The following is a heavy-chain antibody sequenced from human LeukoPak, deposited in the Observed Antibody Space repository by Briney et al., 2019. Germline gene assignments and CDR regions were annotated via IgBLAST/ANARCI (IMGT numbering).Heavy chain of an antibody. J-gene: IGHJ4*02. D-gene: IGHD6-13*01. CDR2: ISSDGNNK. V-gene: IGHV3-30-3*01. CDR1: GFIFNNYA. CDR3: AREAQQLVTDFAF. Sequence: GGSLRLSCVASGFIFNNYAMHWVRQAPGKELEWVAVISSDGNNKYYADSVRGRFTISRDNSRDTLYLQMNSLRSEDTAVYYCAREAQQLVTDFAFWGQGTLVTVSS.